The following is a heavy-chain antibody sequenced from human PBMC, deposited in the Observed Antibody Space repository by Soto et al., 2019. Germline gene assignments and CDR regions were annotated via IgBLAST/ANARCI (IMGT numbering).Heavy chain of an antibody. D-gene: IGHD6-19*01. CDR2: INHRGST. CDR3: ARGNVRFAPLAVPAPTRSYYDGMDV. V-gene: IGHV4-34*01. Sequence: SETLSLTCAVYGGSFSGYYWSWIRQPPGKGLEWIGEINHRGSTNYNPSLKGRVTTSVDTSKNQFPLKLTSVTAADTAVYYCARGNVRFAPLAVPAPTRSYYDGMDVRGQAHTVT. J-gene: IGHJ6*02. CDR1: GGSFSGYY.